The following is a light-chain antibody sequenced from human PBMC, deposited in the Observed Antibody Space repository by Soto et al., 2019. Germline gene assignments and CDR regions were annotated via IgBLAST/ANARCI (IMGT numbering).Light chain of an antibody. V-gene: IGLV2-14*03. CDR2: DVS. J-gene: IGLJ1*01. CDR1: SSDVGGYNY. CDR3: NSYTSTSTSYV. Sequence: QSALTQPASVPGSPGQSITISCTGTSSDVGGYNYVSWYQHHPGKAPKLMIYDVSNRPSGVSNRFSGSKSGNTASLTISGLQAEDEADYYCNSYTSTSTSYVFGTGTKVTVL.